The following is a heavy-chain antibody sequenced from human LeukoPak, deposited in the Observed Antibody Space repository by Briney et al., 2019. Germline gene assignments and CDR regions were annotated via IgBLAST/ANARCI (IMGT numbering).Heavy chain of an antibody. J-gene: IGHJ4*02. CDR1: GFTFSDYD. D-gene: IGHD3-3*01. CDR2: ISSGNSSM. Sequence: GGSLRLSCVTSGFTFSDYDMNWIRQAPGRGLEWVSYISSGNSSMYYADSVKGRFSISRDNAKNSLSLHMSSLRAEDTAVYYCARDVYDFWSGYSHPFDYWGQGTLVTVSS. CDR3: ARDVYDFWSGYSHPFDY. V-gene: IGHV3-11*04.